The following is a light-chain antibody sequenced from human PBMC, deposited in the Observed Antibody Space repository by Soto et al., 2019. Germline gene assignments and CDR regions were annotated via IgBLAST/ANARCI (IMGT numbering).Light chain of an antibody. V-gene: IGKV3-11*01. Sequence: EIMLTQSPATVSVSTGERATLSCRASQSISSYLAWYQQKPGQAPRLLIYDASNRATGIPARFSGSGSGTDFTLTISSLEPEDFAVYYCQQRSNWPLTFGGGTKVDIK. CDR3: QQRSNWPLT. CDR1: QSISSY. J-gene: IGKJ4*01. CDR2: DAS.